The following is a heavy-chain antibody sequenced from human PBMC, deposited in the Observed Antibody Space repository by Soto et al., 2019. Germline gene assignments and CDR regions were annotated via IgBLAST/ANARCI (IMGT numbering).Heavy chain of an antibody. CDR3: AKDIKDITDAFDI. J-gene: IGHJ3*02. CDR1: GFTFDNYA. CDR2: ISWNSGSI. Sequence: EVQLVESGGGLVQPGRSLRLSCAASGFTFDNYAMHWVRQAPGKGLEWVSGISWNSGSIGYADSVKGRFTISRDNAKNSLYLQMNSLRPEDTALYYCAKDIKDITDAFDIWGQGTMVTVSS. D-gene: IGHD2-15*01. V-gene: IGHV3-9*01.